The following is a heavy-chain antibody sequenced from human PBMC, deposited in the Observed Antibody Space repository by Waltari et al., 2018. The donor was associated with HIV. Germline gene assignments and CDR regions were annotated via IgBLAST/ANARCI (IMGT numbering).Heavy chain of an antibody. CDR1: GFTFGYDA. CDR3: TRDSRGYDYGLPDY. CDR2: IRSTIYGGKT. D-gene: IGHD5-18*01. V-gene: IGHV3-49*04. J-gene: IGHJ4*02. Sequence: EVQLVESGGGLVQPGRSLRLSCTTSGFTFGYDAITLVRQAPGKGLEGIVFIRSTIYGGKTEYAASVKGRCTISRDDSKSIAMLQMDSLKTEDTASYYCTRDSRGYDYGLPDYWRRGTLVTVSS.